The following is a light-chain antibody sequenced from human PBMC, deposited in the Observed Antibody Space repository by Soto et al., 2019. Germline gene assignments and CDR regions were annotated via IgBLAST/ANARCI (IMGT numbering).Light chain of an antibody. J-gene: IGKJ5*01. CDR1: QVISSS. Sequence: DIQFTQSPSFLSASVVDRVTIAFLAGQVISSSLAWYQQKPGKAPKLLIYAASTLQSGVPSRFSGSGSGTEFTLTISSLQPEDFATYYCQQLNSYPLNCGQGTRREIK. V-gene: IGKV1-9*01. CDR2: AAS. CDR3: QQLNSYPLN.